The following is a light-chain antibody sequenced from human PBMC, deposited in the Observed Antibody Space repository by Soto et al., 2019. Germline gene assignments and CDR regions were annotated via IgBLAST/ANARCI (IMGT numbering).Light chain of an antibody. Sequence: QSALTQPASVSGSPGQSITISCTGTSSDVGGYNFVSWYQHHPGKAPKLVTYEVRNRPSGVSNRFSASKSGNTASLPIFGLQAEDEADYYCSSYTNSSTLVLFGGGTQLTVL. CDR3: SSYTNSSTLVL. V-gene: IGLV2-14*01. J-gene: IGLJ2*01. CDR2: EVR. CDR1: SSDVGGYNF.